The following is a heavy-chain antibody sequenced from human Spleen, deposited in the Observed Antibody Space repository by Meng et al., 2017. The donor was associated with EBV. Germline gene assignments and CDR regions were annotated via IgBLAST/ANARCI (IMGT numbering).Heavy chain of an antibody. CDR2: MRPKSGNT. CDR3: ARGKCSTTSCPIDH. Sequence: QEQLVQSGAWVKKPGASVKVSCKTSGYTFTSFEINWVRQATGQGLEWMGWMRPKSGNTGYAQKFQGRVTLTRNTSISTAYMELTNLRSEDTAIYYCARGKCSTTSCPIDHWGQGTLVTVSS. J-gene: IGHJ4*02. D-gene: IGHD2-2*01. CDR1: GYTFTSFE. V-gene: IGHV1-8*01.